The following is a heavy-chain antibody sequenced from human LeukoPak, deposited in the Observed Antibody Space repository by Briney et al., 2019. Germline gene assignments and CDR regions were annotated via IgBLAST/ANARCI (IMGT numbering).Heavy chain of an antibody. Sequence: SETLSLTCAVYGGSFSAYYWSWIRQPPGKGLEWIGEIHHSGSTNYNPSLKSRVTISEDTSKNQFSLNLSPVTVADTAVYYCARGSPDILTGYYVFDYWGQGTLVTVSS. D-gene: IGHD3-9*01. V-gene: IGHV4-34*01. CDR2: IHHSGST. J-gene: IGHJ4*02. CDR1: GGSFSAYY. CDR3: ARGSPDILTGYYVFDY.